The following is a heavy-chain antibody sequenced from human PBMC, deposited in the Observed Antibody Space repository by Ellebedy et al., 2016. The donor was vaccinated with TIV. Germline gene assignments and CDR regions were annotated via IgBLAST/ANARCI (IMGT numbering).Heavy chain of an antibody. V-gene: IGHV4-39*07. J-gene: IGHJ4*02. D-gene: IGHD2-8*02. Sequence: SETLSLTCTVSGGSISSSSYYWGWIRQPPGKGLEWIGSIYYSGSTYYNPSLKSRVTISVDTSKNQFSLKLSSVTAADTAVYYCASGTRRFSTGYWGQGTLVTVSS. CDR1: GGSISSSSYY. CDR2: IYYSGST. CDR3: ASGTRRFSTGY.